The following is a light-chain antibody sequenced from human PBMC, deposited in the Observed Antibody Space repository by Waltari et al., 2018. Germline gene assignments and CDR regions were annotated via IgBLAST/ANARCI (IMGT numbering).Light chain of an antibody. CDR3: QQYYSYPIT. J-gene: IGKJ5*01. CDR2: AAS. CDR1: QGISSY. V-gene: IGKV1-8*01. Sequence: AIRMTQSPPSLSASTGDRVTITCRASQGISSYLAWYQQKPGKAPKLLIYAASTLQSGVPSRFSGSGSGTDFTLTISCLQSEDFATYYCQQYYSYPITFGQGTRLEIK.